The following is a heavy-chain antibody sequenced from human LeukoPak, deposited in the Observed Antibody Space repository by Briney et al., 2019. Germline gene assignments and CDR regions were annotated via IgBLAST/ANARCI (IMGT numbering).Heavy chain of an antibody. D-gene: IGHD2-2*01. V-gene: IGHV3-7*01. CDR3: ARGPRYCSSTSCPAPPQYFQH. Sequence: GGSLRLSCVVSGFTVSRHYMSWVRQAPGKGLEWVANIKQDGSEKYYVDSVKGRFTISRDNAKNSLYLQMNSLRAEDTAVYYCARGPRYCSSTSCPAPPQYFQHWGQGTLVTVSS. CDR2: IKQDGSEK. CDR1: GFTVSRHY. J-gene: IGHJ1*01.